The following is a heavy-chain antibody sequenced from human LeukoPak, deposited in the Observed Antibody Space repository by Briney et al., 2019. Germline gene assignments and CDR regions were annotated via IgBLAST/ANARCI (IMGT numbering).Heavy chain of an antibody. CDR2: ISSSGTYI. J-gene: IGHJ4*02. CDR3: AKMAGYSYGYKYFDY. V-gene: IGHV3-21*03. CDR1: GFNFSTYS. D-gene: IGHD5-18*01. Sequence: PGGSLRLSCAASGFNFSTYSMHWVRQAPGKGLEWVSSISSSGTYIYYADSVKGRFTISRDNAKNSLYLQMNSLRAEDTAVYYCAKMAGYSYGYKYFDYWGQGTLVTISS.